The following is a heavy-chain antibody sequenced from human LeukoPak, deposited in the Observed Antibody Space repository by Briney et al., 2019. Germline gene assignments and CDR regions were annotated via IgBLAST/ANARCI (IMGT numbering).Heavy chain of an antibody. CDR2: ISGSGNTV. Sequence: GGSLRLSCAASGFTFSSYAMNWVREAPGKGLEWVSAISGSGNTVHYPSSVQGRITISRDNSKNTLYLQMKSLRAEDTAVYYCAKAGGYYYYFSMDVWGKGTTVTVSS. D-gene: IGHD2-8*02. CDR1: GFTFSSYA. V-gene: IGHV3-23*01. J-gene: IGHJ6*03. CDR3: AKAGGYYYYFSMDV.